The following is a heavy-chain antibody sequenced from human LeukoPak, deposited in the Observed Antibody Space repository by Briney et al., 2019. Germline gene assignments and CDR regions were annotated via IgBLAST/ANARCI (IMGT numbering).Heavy chain of an antibody. J-gene: IGHJ3*02. CDR3: VKGRHCGTRGAFDS. CDR1: GFTFSNAW. D-gene: IGHD1-1*01. Sequence: PGGSLRLSCAASGFTFSNAWMSWGRQAPGKGMEWVSVIYSGGSTHYADSVKGRFTISRDNSKNTLYLQMNSLRAEDTALYHCVKGRHCGTRGAFDSWGQGTMVTVSS. V-gene: IGHV3-53*01. CDR2: IYSGGST.